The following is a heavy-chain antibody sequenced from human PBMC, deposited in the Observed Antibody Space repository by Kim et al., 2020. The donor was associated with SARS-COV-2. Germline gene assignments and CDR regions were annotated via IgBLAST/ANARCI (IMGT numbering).Heavy chain of an antibody. V-gene: IGHV5-51*01. CDR2: IYPGDSDT. CDR1: GYSFTSYW. CDR3: ARLVYRISMVRNMDG. Sequence: GESLKISCKGSGYSFTSYWIGWVRQMPGKGLEWMGIIYPGDSDTRYSRSFQGQVTISADKSISTAYLQWCSLKASDSAMYYCARLVYRISMVRNMDGWGQRTTVTVS. J-gene: IGHJ6*02. D-gene: IGHD3-10*01.